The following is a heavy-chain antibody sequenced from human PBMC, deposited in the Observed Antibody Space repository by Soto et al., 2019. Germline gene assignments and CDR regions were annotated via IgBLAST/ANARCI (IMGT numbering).Heavy chain of an antibody. CDR2: ISYSGST. Sequence: SETLSLTCTVSGGSISSHYWSWIRQPPGKGLEWIGYISYSGSTNYNLSLESRVTISVDSSRKQFSLKLSSVTAADTAIYYCARLYTTSPVSYYYYLDVWGKGTTVTVSS. J-gene: IGHJ6*03. CDR3: ARLYTTSPVSYYYYLDV. D-gene: IGHD2-2*02. CDR1: GGSISSHY. V-gene: IGHV4-59*08.